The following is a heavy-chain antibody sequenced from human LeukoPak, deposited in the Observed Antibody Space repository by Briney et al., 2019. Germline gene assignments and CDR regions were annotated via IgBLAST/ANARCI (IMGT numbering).Heavy chain of an antibody. V-gene: IGHV3-21*01. J-gene: IGHJ4*02. D-gene: IGHD2-2*01. CDR2: ISSSSSYI. CDR1: GFTFSSYS. CDR3: ARLVPAAKGGLDY. Sequence: GGSLRLSCAASGFTFSSYSMAWVRQAPGKGLEWVSSISSSSSYIYYADSVKGRFTISRDNAKNSLYLQMNSLRAEDTAVYYCARLVPAAKGGLDYWGQGTLVTVSS.